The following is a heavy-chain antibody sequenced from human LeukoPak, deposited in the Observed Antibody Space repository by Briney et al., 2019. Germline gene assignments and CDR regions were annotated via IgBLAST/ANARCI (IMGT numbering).Heavy chain of an antibody. Sequence: GGSLRLSCAASGFTFSSHAMSWVRQAPGKGLEWVSSISSGAGTYYADSVKGRFTISRDNSKNTLYLQMNSLRAEDTAEYYYAKVRGSYGSGIIDYWGQGTLVTVSS. D-gene: IGHD3-10*01. CDR1: GFTFSSHA. V-gene: IGHV3-23*01. CDR2: ISSGAGT. J-gene: IGHJ4*02. CDR3: AKVRGSYGSGIIDY.